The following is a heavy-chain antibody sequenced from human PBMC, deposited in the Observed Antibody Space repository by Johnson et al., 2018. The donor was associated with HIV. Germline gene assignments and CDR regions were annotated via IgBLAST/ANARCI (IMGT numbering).Heavy chain of an antibody. Sequence: VQLVESGGGLVQPGGSLRLSCAASGFSFSFYWMSWVRQAPGKGLEWVANIKQDGSERYYVDSVKGRFTISRANAKNSLYLQMNSLRAEDTAVYYCAKARGLHSGAFDIWGQGTMVTVSS. CDR2: IKQDGSER. D-gene: IGHD4-11*01. CDR1: GFSFSFYW. CDR3: AKARGLHSGAFDI. J-gene: IGHJ3*02. V-gene: IGHV3-7*03.